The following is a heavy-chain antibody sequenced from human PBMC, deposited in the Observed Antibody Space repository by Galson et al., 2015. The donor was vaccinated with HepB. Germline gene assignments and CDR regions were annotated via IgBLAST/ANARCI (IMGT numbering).Heavy chain of an antibody. Sequence: SVKVSCKVSGYTLTELSMHWVRQAPGKGLEWMGGFDPEDGETIYAQKFQGRVTMTEDTSTDTAYMELSSLRSEDTAVYYCATGPREGGRLDYWGQGTLVTVSS. CDR3: ATGPREGGRLDY. V-gene: IGHV1-24*01. CDR2: FDPEDGET. D-gene: IGHD3-16*01. CDR1: GYTLTELS. J-gene: IGHJ4*02.